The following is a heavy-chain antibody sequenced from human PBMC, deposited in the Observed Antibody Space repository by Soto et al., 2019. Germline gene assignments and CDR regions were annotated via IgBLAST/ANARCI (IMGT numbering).Heavy chain of an antibody. Sequence: GGSLRLSCAASGFSLSSYWMSWVRQAPGKGLERVANIKQDGSEKYYVDYVKGRFTIFRDNAKNSLYLQMNSLSAEYTVVYYCARDQSGYTIDYWGQGTLVTVSS. CDR2: IKQDGSEK. CDR1: GFSLSSYW. V-gene: IGHV3-7*01. J-gene: IGHJ4*02. D-gene: IGHD5-12*01. CDR3: ARDQSGYTIDY.